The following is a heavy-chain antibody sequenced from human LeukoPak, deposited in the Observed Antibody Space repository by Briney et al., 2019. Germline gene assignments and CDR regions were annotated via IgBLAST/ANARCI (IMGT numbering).Heavy chain of an antibody. CDR2: IYPGDSDI. D-gene: IGHD2-15*01. J-gene: IGHJ4*02. CDR3: ARHKQSCSGGSCYSSYYFDY. V-gene: IGHV5-51*01. Sequence: GDSLKISCKVSGDSFTRSWIAWVRQMPGKGLEWMGVIYPGDSDIKYSPSFQGQVTISADKSISTAYLQWGSLKASDTAMYYCARHKQSCSGGSCYSSYYFDYWGQGTLVTVSS. CDR1: GDSFTRSW.